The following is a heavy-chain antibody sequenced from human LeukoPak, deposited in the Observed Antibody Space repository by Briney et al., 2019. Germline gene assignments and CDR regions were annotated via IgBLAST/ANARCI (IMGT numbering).Heavy chain of an antibody. V-gene: IGHV3-23*01. CDR3: AKQSSGVVY. J-gene: IGHJ4*02. CDR1: GFTFSSYA. Sequence: GGSLRLSCAASGFTFSSYAMNWVRQAPGKGLEWVSGISRSGGSTYYADSVKGRFSISRDNSQDTLYLQMNSLRAEDTAVYYCAKQSSGVVYWGQGILVTVSS. CDR2: ISRSGGST. D-gene: IGHD3-3*01.